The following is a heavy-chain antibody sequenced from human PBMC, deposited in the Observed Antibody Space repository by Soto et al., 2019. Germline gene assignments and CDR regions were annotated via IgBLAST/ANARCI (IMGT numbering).Heavy chain of an antibody. V-gene: IGHV1-8*01. CDR1: GYTFTSYD. J-gene: IGHJ6*02. CDR3: ARGNVYYYGMDV. CDR2: MNPNSGNT. Sequence: ASVKVSCKASGYTFTSYDINWVRQATGQGLEWMGWMNPNSGNTGYAQKFQGRVTMTRNTSISTAYMELSSLRSEDTAVYYCARGNVYYYGMDVWGQGTTVTVSS.